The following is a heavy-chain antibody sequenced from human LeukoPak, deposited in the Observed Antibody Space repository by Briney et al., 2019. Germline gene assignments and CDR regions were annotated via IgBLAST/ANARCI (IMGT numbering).Heavy chain of an antibody. CDR2: IYYSGST. J-gene: IGHJ5*02. D-gene: IGHD2/OR15-2a*01. CDR1: GGSISSYY. Sequence: SETLSLTCTVSGGSISSYYWSWIRQPPGKGLEWIGYIYYSGSTNYNPSLKSRVTISVDTSKNQFSLKLSSVTAADTAVYYCARLHVRSWFDPWGQGTLVTVSS. CDR3: ARLHVRSWFDP. V-gene: IGHV4-59*01.